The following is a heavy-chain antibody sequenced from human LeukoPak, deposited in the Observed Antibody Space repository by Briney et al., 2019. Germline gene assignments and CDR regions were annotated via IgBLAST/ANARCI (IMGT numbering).Heavy chain of an antibody. CDR2: VSDDGSNK. Sequence: GGSLRLSYAASGFTFSTYGMHWVRQAPGKGLHWVAVVSDDGSNKNYADSVKGRFTISRDNSKNTLYLQMSSLRAEDTAVYYCAKGAFGELWLDYWGQGTLVTVSS. CDR3: AKGAFGELWLDY. J-gene: IGHJ4*02. V-gene: IGHV3-30*18. CDR1: GFTFSTYG. D-gene: IGHD3-10*01.